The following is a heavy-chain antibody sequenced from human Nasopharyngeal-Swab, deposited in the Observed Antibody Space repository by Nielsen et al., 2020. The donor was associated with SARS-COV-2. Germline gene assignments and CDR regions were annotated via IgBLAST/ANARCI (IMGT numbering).Heavy chain of an antibody. J-gene: IGHJ4*02. CDR3: AAVSSSGWYEIGY. V-gene: IGHV3-48*04. Sequence: GESLKISCAASGFTFSSYSLNWVRQAPGKGLEWVSYISSTSTIYHADSVKGRFTISRDNAKNSLYLQMNSLRAEDTAVYYCAAVSSSGWYEIGYWGQGTLVTVST. CDR1: GFTFSSYS. CDR2: ISSTSTI. D-gene: IGHD6-19*01.